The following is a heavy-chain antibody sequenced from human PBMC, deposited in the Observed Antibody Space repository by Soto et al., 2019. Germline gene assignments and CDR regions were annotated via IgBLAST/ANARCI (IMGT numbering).Heavy chain of an antibody. D-gene: IGHD6-19*01. CDR2: ISAYNGNT. Sequence: ASVKVSCKASGYTFTSYGISWVRQAPGQGLEWMGWISAYNGNTNYAQKLQGRVTMTTDTSTSTAYMELRSLRSDDTAVYYCAREVGMYSSGWYWFDPWGQGTLVTVSS. V-gene: IGHV1-18*01. J-gene: IGHJ5*02. CDR1: GYTFTSYG. CDR3: AREVGMYSSGWYWFDP.